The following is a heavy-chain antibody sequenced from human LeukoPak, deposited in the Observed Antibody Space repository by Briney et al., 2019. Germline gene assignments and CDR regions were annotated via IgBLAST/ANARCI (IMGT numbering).Heavy chain of an antibody. CDR1: GGSFSGYY. Sequence: ETLSLTCAVYGGSFSGYYWSWIRQPPGKGLEWVSAISGSGGSTYYADSVKGRFTISRDNSKNTLYLQMNSLRAEDTAVYYCAKDSPHYYDSSGFDYWGQGTLVTVSS. CDR2: ISGSGGST. V-gene: IGHV3-23*01. D-gene: IGHD3-22*01. J-gene: IGHJ4*02. CDR3: AKDSPHYYDSSGFDY.